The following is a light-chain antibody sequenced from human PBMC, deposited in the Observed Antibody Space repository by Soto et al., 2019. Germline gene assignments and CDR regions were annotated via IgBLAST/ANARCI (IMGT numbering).Light chain of an antibody. CDR2: DXS. CDR1: QNVLIN. J-gene: IGKJ5*01. CDR3: QQYNNWTIT. Sequence: VVMTQAPATLSVSPGDRATISXRASQNVLINLAWYQQKPGXAPRXXXYDXSTRATGLPARFSGSGSGTQFTLTISSLQSEDFAAYYCQQYNNWTITFGQGTRLEI. V-gene: IGKV3-15*01.